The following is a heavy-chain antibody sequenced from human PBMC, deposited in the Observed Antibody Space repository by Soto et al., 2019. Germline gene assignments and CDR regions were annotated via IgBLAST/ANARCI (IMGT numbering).Heavy chain of an antibody. D-gene: IGHD7-27*01. CDR1: GGSVSSGNSY. CDR2: IYYSGSA. Sequence: QVQLQESGPGLVKPSETLHLTCDVSGGSVSSGNSYWTWIRQPPGKVLEWIGYIYYSGSATYNPAVKRRVTLSVDMSTDRFCLKTTCMTAADRAEYYCARRGGEAPASHTWFDTWGQGRLVTVSS. CDR3: ARRGGEAPASHTWFDT. J-gene: IGHJ5*02. V-gene: IGHV4-61*01.